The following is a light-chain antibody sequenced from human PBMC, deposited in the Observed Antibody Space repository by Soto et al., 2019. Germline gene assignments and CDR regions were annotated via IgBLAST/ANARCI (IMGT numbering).Light chain of an antibody. Sequence: QSVLTQPASVSGSPGQSITISCTGTSSDVGGYNYVSWYQQHPGKAPKLIIYEVRNRPSGVSYRFTGSRSGNTASLTISALQADDESTFYCSSYTTTSTLLFGGGTKLTVL. CDR3: SSYTTTSTLL. J-gene: IGLJ3*02. CDR1: SSDVGGYNY. CDR2: EVR. V-gene: IGLV2-14*01.